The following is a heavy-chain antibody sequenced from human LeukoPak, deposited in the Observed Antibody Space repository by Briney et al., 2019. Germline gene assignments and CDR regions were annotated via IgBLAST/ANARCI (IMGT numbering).Heavy chain of an antibody. CDR3: ARGVPSIAATPLFDH. CDR2: INHSGST. CDR1: GASFSGYY. V-gene: IGHV4-34*01. Sequence: PSETLSLTCAVYGASFSGYYWSWIRQPPGKGLEWLGEINHSGSTNYNPSLKSRVTISVDTSKNQFSLKLSYVTAAETAVVYCARGVPSIAATPLFDHWGQGTLVTVSS. J-gene: IGHJ5*02. D-gene: IGHD6-6*01.